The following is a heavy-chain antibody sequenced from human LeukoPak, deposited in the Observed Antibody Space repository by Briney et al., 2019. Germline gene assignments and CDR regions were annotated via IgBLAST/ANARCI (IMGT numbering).Heavy chain of an antibody. CDR1: GFTFSDYY. D-gene: IGHD3-9*01. J-gene: IGHJ3*02. CDR3: AKALPDSKRYFDWLLTSLGANAFDI. CDR2: ISSSNSYT. Sequence: GGSLRLSCAASGFTFSDYYMSWIRQAPGKGLEWVSYISSSNSYTNYADSVKGRFYADSVKGRFTISRDNSKNTLYLQMNSLRAEDTAVYYCAKALPDSKRYFDWLLTSLGANAFDIWGQGTMVTVSS. V-gene: IGHV3-11*06.